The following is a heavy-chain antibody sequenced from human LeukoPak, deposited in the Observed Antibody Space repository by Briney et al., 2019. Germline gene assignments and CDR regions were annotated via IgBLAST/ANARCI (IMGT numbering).Heavy chain of an antibody. V-gene: IGHV3-33*01. CDR3: ARGGGVDAAMALDY. J-gene: IGHJ4*02. Sequence: PGGSLRHSCAASGFTFNIYAMHWVRQAPGQGLEWVAIIYYDGSVKYYADSVKGRFTISRDSSKNTVYLIMNRLRADDTAVYYCARGGGVDAAMALDYWGQGTLVAVSS. CDR1: GFTFNIYA. D-gene: IGHD5-18*01. CDR2: IYYDGSVK.